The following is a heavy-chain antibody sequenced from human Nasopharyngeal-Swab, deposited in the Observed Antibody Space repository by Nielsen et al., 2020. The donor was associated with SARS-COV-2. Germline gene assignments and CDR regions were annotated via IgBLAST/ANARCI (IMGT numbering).Heavy chain of an antibody. J-gene: IGHJ5*02. Sequence: SETLSLTCTVSGASISSSSYYWGWIRQHPGKGLEWIGYIYYSGSTYYNPSLKSRVTISVDTSKNQFSLKLSSVTAADTAVYYCASRRITISPWFDPWGQGTLVTVSS. CDR1: GASISSSSYY. V-gene: IGHV4-31*03. CDR3: ASRRITISPWFDP. CDR2: IYYSGST. D-gene: IGHD3-3*01.